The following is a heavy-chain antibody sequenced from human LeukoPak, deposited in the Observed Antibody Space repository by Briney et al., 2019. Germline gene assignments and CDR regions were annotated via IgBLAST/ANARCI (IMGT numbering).Heavy chain of an antibody. Sequence: SETLSLTCAVSGYSISSGYYWGWIRQPPGKGLEWIGYIYYSGSTNYNPSLKSRVTISVDTSKNQFSLKLSSVTAADTAVYYCARGHRLWGLPDYWGQGTLVTVSS. CDR1: GYSISSGYY. V-gene: IGHV4-61*01. J-gene: IGHJ4*02. CDR3: ARGHRLWGLPDY. D-gene: IGHD3-16*01. CDR2: IYYSGST.